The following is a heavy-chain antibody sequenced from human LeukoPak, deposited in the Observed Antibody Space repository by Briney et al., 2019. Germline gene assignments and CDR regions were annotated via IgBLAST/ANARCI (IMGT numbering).Heavy chain of an antibody. Sequence: GGSLRLSCAASGFSFSDYYMTWIRQAPGKGLEWVSAISNSNYANYSDSVRGRFTISRDNAKKSLYLQVNSLRAEDTAVYYCARRRNYYGSADYWGQGTLVTVSS. CDR1: GFSFSDYY. D-gene: IGHD3-10*01. CDR2: ISNSNYA. CDR3: ARRRNYYGSADY. V-gene: IGHV3-11*03. J-gene: IGHJ4*02.